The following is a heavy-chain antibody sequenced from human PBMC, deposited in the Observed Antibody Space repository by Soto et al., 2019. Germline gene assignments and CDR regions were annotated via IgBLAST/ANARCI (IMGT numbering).Heavy chain of an antibody. J-gene: IGHJ6*02. V-gene: IGHV1-58*01. CDR2: IVVGSGNT. CDR1: GFTFTSSA. Sequence: ASVKVSCKASGFTFTSSAVQWVRQARGQRLEWIGWIVVGSGNTNYAQKFQERVTITRDMSTSTAYMELSSLRSEDTAVYYCAALAMTTVTHYGMDVWGQGTTVTVSS. CDR3: AALAMTTVTHYGMDV. D-gene: IGHD4-4*01.